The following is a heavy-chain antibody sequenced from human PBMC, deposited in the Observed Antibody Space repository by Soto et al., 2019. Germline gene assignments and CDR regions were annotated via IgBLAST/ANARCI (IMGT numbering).Heavy chain of an antibody. Sequence: GGSLRLSCAASGFTFSSYAMGWVRQAPGKGLEWVSAISGSGGSTYYADSVKGRFTIARDNSKNTLYLQMNSLRAEDTAVYYCAKIVPGGSGWYPDYWGKGTLVTVSS. D-gene: IGHD6-19*01. J-gene: IGHJ4*02. V-gene: IGHV3-23*01. CDR1: GFTFSSYA. CDR2: ISGSGGST. CDR3: AKIVPGGSGWYPDY.